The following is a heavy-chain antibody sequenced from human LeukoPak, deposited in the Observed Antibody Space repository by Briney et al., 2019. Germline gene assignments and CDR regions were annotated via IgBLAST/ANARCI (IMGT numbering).Heavy chain of an antibody. CDR2: VYSGGST. Sequence: EGSLRLSCAASGFTVSSNYMSWVRQAPGKGLELVSVVYSGGSTYYTDSVKGRFTISRDNSKNTLYLQMNSLRAEDTAVYYCARVLYSGNYYFDYWGQGTLVTVSS. CDR3: ARVLYSGNYYFDY. V-gene: IGHV3-53*01. D-gene: IGHD1-26*01. CDR1: GFTVSSNY. J-gene: IGHJ4*02.